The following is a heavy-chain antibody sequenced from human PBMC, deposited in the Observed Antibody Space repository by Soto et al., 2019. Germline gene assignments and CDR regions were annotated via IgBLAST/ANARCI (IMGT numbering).Heavy chain of an antibody. V-gene: IGHV4-39*01. Sequence: SETLSLTGTVSVGSIRSSSYYWGWILQPPGKGLEWIGSIYYSGSTYYNPSLKSRVTISVDTSKNQFSLKLSSVTAADTAVYYCARRTVTTSFFDYWGQGTLVTVSS. CDR2: IYYSGST. CDR3: ARRTVTTSFFDY. CDR1: VGSIRSSSYY. D-gene: IGHD4-4*01. J-gene: IGHJ4*02.